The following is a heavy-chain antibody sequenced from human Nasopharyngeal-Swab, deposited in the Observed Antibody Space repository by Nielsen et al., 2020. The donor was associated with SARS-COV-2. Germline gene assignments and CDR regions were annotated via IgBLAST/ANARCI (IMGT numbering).Heavy chain of an antibody. CDR2: INSDGSST. D-gene: IGHD2-15*01. CDR1: GFTFSSYW. J-gene: IGHJ4*02. CDR3: AKRGIGYCSGGSCYSVGTFDY. Sequence: GESLKISCAASGFTFSSYWMHWVRQAPGKGLVWVSRINSDGSSTSYADSVKGRFTISRDNSKNTLYLQMNSLRAEDTAVYYCAKRGIGYCSGGSCYSVGTFDYWGQGTLVTVSS. V-gene: IGHV3-74*01.